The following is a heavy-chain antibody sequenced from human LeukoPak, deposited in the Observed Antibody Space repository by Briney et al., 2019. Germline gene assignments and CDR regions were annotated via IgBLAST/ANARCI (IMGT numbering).Heavy chain of an antibody. CDR1: GYTFTGYY. D-gene: IGHD3-10*01. CDR3: ARVGGSGDIDY. Sequence: ASVKVSCKASGYTFTGYYMHWVRQAPGQGLEWMGWINPNSGGTNYAQKLQGRVTMTRDTSISTAYMELSRLRSDDTAVCYCARVGGSGDIDYWGQGTLVTVSS. CDR2: INPNSGGT. J-gene: IGHJ4*02. V-gene: IGHV1-2*02.